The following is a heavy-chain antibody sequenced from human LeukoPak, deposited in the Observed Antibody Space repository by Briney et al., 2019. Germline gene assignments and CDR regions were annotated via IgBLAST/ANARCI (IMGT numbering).Heavy chain of an antibody. CDR3: ARVNYDFWSGYLGQGYMDV. D-gene: IGHD3-3*01. Sequence: TSETLSLTCTVSGGSISNYYWTWIRQPPGKGLEWIGHIYYSGTTNYSPALKSRVTLSVDTSKNQFSPKLTSVTAADTAVYYCARVNYDFWSGYLGQGYMDVWGKGTTVTVSS. V-gene: IGHV4-59*01. CDR1: GGSISNYY. J-gene: IGHJ6*03. CDR2: IYYSGTT.